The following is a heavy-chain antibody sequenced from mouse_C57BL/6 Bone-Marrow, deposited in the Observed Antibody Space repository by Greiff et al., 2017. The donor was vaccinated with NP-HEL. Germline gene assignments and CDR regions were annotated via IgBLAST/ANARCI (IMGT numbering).Heavy chain of an antibody. CDR2: ISDGGSYT. V-gene: IGHV5-4*01. Sequence: DVMLVESGGGLVKPGGSLKLSCAASGFTFRSYAMSWVRQTPEKRLEWVATISDGGSYTYYPDNVKGRFTISRDNAKNNLYLQMSHLKSEDTAMYYCARDRQSWFAYWGQGTLVTVSA. CDR3: ARDRQSWFAY. J-gene: IGHJ3*01. CDR1: GFTFRSYA. D-gene: IGHD3-2*01.